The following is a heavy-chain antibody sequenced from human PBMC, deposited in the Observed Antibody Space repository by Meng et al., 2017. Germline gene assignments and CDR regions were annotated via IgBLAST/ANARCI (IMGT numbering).Heavy chain of an antibody. CDR3: ASNDGTGDRTGGDY. CDR1: GGTFSSYA. D-gene: IGHD7-27*01. Sequence: VRVVQLGAEVKKPGSSVKVSCKASGGTFSSYAISWVRQAPGQGLEWMGGIIPIFGTANYAQKFQGRVTITADESTSTAYMELSSLRSEDTAVYYCASNDGTGDRTGGDYWGQGTLVTVSS. J-gene: IGHJ4*02. V-gene: IGHV1-69*01. CDR2: IIPIFGTA.